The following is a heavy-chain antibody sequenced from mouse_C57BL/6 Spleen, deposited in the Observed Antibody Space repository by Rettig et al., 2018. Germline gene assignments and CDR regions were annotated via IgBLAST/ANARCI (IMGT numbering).Heavy chain of an antibody. J-gene: IGHJ2*01. Sequence: EVKLEESGGGLVQPGGSMKLSCAASGFTFSGAWMDWVRQSPEKGLEWVAEIRNKANNHATYYAESVKGRFTISRDDSKSSVYLHMNSLRAEDTGIYYCTRMGDYAHFDSWGQGTTLTVSS. D-gene: IGHD2-4*01. V-gene: IGHV6-6*01. CDR1: GFTFSGAW. CDR3: TRMGDYAHFDS. CDR2: IRNKANNHAT.